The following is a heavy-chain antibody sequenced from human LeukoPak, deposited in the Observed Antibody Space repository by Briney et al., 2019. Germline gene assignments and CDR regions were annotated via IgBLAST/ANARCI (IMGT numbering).Heavy chain of an antibody. Sequence: SETLSFTCTVSGGSISSYYWSWIRQPPGKGLEWIGSIYYSGSTYYNPSLKSRVTISVDTSKNQFSLKLSSVTAADTAVYYCARPKSGGFFDYWGQGTLVTVSS. CDR1: GGSISSYY. CDR2: IYYSGST. CDR3: ARPKSGGFFDY. V-gene: IGHV4-59*05. D-gene: IGHD3-16*01. J-gene: IGHJ4*02.